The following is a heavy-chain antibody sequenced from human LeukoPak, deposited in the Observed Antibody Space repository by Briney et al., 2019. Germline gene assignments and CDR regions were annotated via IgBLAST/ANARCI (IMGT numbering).Heavy chain of an antibody. CDR3: AGSGGHPAELDY. V-gene: IGHV4-30-2*01. CDR2: IYHSGST. Sequence: SETLSLTCAVSGGSISSGDYSWSWMRQPAGKGLEWIGYIYHSGSTYYNPSLRSRVTISVDRSKNQLSLKLSSVTATDTAVYYCAGSGGHPAELDYWGQGTLVTVSS. J-gene: IGHJ4*02. D-gene: IGHD3-10*01. CDR1: GGSISSGDYS.